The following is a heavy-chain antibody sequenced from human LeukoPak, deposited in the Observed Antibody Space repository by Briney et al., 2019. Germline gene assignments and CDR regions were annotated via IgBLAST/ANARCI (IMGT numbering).Heavy chain of an antibody. CDR1: GFTVSSNY. D-gene: IGHD3-16*02. J-gene: IGHJ4*02. Sequence: GGSLRLSCAASGFTVSSNYMSWVRQAPGKGLEWVSVIYSGGSTYYADSVKGRFTISRDNSKNTLYLQMNSLRAEDTAVYYCTSANTGGHSYGFTHFDYWGQGALVTVSS. CDR2: IYSGGST. CDR3: TSANTGGHSYGFTHFDY. V-gene: IGHV3-53*01.